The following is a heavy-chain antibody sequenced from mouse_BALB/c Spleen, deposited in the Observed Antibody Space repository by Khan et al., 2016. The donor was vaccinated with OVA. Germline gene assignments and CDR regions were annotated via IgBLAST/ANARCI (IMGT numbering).Heavy chain of an antibody. D-gene: IGHD1-1*01. J-gene: IGHJ3*01. CDR1: GYTFSTYW. V-gene: IGHV1-9*01. CDR2: ILPGSGRT. Sequence: VELVESGAELMKPGASVKISCKATGYTFSTYWIAWVKQRPGHGLEWIAEILPGSGRTNYNEKFKGKATFTADTSSNTAFMQLSSLTSGDSAVYYCARGNYYGSSSWFGYWGQGTLVTVSA. CDR3: ARGNYYGSSSWFGY.